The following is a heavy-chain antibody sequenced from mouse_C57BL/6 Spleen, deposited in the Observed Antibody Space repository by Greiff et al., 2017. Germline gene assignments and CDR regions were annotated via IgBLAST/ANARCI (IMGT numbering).Heavy chain of an antibody. CDR2: ISDGGSYT. CDR3: ARDGGYGSSLYWYFDV. J-gene: IGHJ1*03. Sequence: EVQVVESGGGLVKPGGSLKLSCAASGFTFSSYAMSWVRQTPEKRLEWVATISDGGSYTYYPDNVKGRFTISRDNAKNNLYLQMSHLKSEDTAMYYCARDGGYGSSLYWYFDVWGTGTTVTVSS. D-gene: IGHD1-1*01. CDR1: GFTFSSYA. V-gene: IGHV5-4*01.